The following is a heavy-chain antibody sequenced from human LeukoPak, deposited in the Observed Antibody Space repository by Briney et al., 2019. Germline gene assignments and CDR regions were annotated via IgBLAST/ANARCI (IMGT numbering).Heavy chain of an antibody. CDR3: AKTHYYPQSLQGGEPYYFDY. D-gene: IGHD3-22*01. V-gene: IGHV3-7*01. Sequence: GGSLRLSCAASGFTFSTYWMCWVRQAPGKGLEWVANIKEDGSETNYVESVKGRFFISRDNAKNSQRLQMNSLRVEDSAVYYCAKTHYYPQSLQGGEPYYFDYWGQGTLVTVSS. J-gene: IGHJ4*02. CDR1: GFTFSTYW. CDR2: IKEDGSET.